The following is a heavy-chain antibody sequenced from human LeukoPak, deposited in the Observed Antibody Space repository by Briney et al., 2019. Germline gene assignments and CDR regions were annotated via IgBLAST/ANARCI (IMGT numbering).Heavy chain of an antibody. D-gene: IGHD2-15*01. CDR2: IYTSGST. V-gene: IGHV4-61*02. J-gene: IGHJ4*02. CDR1: GGSISSGSYY. Sequence: SETLSLTCTVSGGSISSGSYYWSWIRQPAGKGLEWIGRIYTSGSTNYNPSLKSRVTISVDRSKNQFSLRLSSVTAADSAVYYCARDSLGYCSANNCPLAYWGQGTLVSVSS. CDR3: ARDSLGYCSANNCPLAY.